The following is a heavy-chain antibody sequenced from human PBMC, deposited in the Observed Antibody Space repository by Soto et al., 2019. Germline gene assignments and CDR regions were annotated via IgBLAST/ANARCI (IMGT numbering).Heavy chain of an antibody. Sequence: QVQLVESGGGVVQPGRSLRLSCAASGFTLSRYGMHWVRQAPGKGLEWGAVISFEGNTQYYADSVKGRFTISRDNSKDTLSLQIHSLRPEDTAVYYCARGAEHQLLSRDYFYSMDVWGQGTTVSVSS. V-gene: IGHV3-30*05. CDR1: GFTLSRYG. D-gene: IGHD1-1*01. CDR3: ARGAEHQLLSRDYFYSMDV. CDR2: ISFEGNTQ. J-gene: IGHJ6*02.